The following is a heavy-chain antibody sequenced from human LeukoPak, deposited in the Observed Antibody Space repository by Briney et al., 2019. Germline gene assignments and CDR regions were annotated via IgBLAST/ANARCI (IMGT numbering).Heavy chain of an antibody. CDR3: VRSSGWPDS. V-gene: IGHV3-74*01. Sequence: GGSLRLSCAASGFPFRSYWMHWVRQAPGKGPVWVSRINHDGTEATYADSVKGRFTISRDNAKSTLYLQMNSLSAEDTAVYYCVRSSGWPDSWGQGTLVTVSS. D-gene: IGHD6-19*01. J-gene: IGHJ4*02. CDR1: GFPFRSYW. CDR2: INHDGTEA.